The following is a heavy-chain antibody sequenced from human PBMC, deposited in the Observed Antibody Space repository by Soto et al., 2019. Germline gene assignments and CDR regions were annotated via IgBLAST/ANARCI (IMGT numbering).Heavy chain of an antibody. CDR1: GFTFSTYA. CDR2: ISATGETT. J-gene: IGHJ6*03. D-gene: IGHD2-15*01. V-gene: IGHV3-23*01. Sequence: GSLRLSCAASGFTFSTYAMNWVRQAPGKGLEWVSTISATGETTHDADSVKGRFTVSRDNSKNTLYLRMNSLRAEDTAIYYCAKDRIGYCSGANCDFYYMDVWGKGTTVTVSS. CDR3: AKDRIGYCSGANCDFYYMDV.